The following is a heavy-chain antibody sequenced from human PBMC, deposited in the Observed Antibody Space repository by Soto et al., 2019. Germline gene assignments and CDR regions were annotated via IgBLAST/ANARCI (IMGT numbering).Heavy chain of an antibody. D-gene: IGHD3-10*02. CDR3: EREGHYSCSGSDSPPRQYGKDV. V-gene: IGHV1-18*01. Sequence: ASVKVSCKASGYTFISYGISWVRQAPGQGLEWMGWISAYNDYTNYAQKLQGRVTMTTDTSTRIAYLELRSLRSDDTAVYYCEREGHYSCSGSDSPPRQYGKDVWGQGTTVPVAS. CDR2: ISAYNDYT. CDR1: GYTFISYG. J-gene: IGHJ6*02.